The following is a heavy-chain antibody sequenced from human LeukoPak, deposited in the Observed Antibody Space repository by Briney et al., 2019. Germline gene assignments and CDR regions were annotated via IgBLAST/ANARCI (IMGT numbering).Heavy chain of an antibody. J-gene: IGHJ6*03. CDR3: ARGGIPTGPYYYFYYIDL. CDR1: GFTFSRNV. Sequence: SGSSLRLSCAASGFTFSRNVMHWVRQAPGKGLEWVALISYDGNNKFYADSVKGRFTISRDNSRNTLYLQMNSLSGEDAAVYSCARGGIPTGPYYYFYYIDLWGKGTAVTVSS. V-gene: IGHV3-30*01. CDR2: ISYDGNNK. D-gene: IGHD3-10*01.